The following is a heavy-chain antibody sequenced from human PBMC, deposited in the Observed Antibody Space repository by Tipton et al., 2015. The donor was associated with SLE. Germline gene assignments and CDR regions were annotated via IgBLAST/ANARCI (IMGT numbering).Heavy chain of an antibody. J-gene: IGHJ6*02. V-gene: IGHV4-59*06. CDR3: AGPGVGDYYYGMDV. D-gene: IGHD3-16*01. CDR1: GGSISSHY. Sequence: TLSLTCTVSGGSISSHYWSWIRQPPGKGLEWIGYIYYSGSTYYNPSLKSRVTISVDTSKNQFSLKLSSVTAADTAVYYCAGPGVGDYYYGMDVWGQGTSVTVSS. CDR2: IYYSGST.